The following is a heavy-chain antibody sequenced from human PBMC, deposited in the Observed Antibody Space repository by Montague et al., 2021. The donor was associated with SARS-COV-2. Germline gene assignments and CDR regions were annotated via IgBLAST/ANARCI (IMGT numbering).Heavy chain of an antibody. D-gene: IGHD3-10*01. CDR2: ISYEGSQK. Sequence: SLRLSCSASGFTFNNYGIHWVRQAPGKGLEWVAVISYEGSQKFFTDSVKGRFVISRDSAQSTVHLQMNSLRVEDTAVYYCAKASQVFWLGQFARDAFDIWGQGTTVSVSS. CDR3: AKASQVFWLGQFARDAFDI. V-gene: IGHV3-30*18. J-gene: IGHJ3*02. CDR1: GFTFNNYG.